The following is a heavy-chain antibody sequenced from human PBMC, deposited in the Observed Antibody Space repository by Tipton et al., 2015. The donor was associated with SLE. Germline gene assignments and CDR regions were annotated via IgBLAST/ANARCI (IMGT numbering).Heavy chain of an antibody. J-gene: IGHJ3*01. V-gene: IGHV4-59*01. CDR2: FYFSGSS. Sequence: LRLSCSVSGVSISTYYWSWIRQSPGKGLEWIGFFYFSGSSQYNPSLKSRAAISADTSNNQFSLELRSVTAADTAVYYCARHLGVIVAFEVWGQGTVLTVSS. CDR1: GVSISTYY. D-gene: IGHD3-10*01. CDR3: ARHLGVIVAFEV.